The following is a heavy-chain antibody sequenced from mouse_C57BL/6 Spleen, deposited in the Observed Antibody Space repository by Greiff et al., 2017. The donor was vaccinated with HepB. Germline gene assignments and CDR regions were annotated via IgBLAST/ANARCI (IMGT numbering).Heavy chain of an antibody. CDR2: IYPSDSET. Sequence: VQLQQPGAELVRPGSSVKLSCKASGYTFTSYWMDWVKQRPGQGLEWIGNIYPSDSETHYNQKFKDKATLTVDKSSSTAYMQLSSLTSEDSAVYYCARVNYYGNFAWFAYWGQGTLVTVSA. D-gene: IGHD2-1*01. V-gene: IGHV1-61*01. CDR1: GYTFTSYW. J-gene: IGHJ3*01. CDR3: ARVNYYGNFAWFAY.